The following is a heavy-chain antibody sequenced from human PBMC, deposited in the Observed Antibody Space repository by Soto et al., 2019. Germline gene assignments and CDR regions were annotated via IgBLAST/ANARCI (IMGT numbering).Heavy chain of an antibody. CDR3: ARSPVITMVRGVIITSRGGFDP. Sequence: QVQLQQWGAGLLKPSETLSLTCAVYGGSFSGYYWSWIRQPPGKGLEWIGEINHSGSTNYNPSLKSRVTISVDTSKNQFSLKLSSVTAADTAVYYCARSPVITMVRGVIITSRGGFDPWGQGTLVTVSS. CDR1: GGSFSGYY. D-gene: IGHD3-10*01. CDR2: INHSGST. V-gene: IGHV4-34*01. J-gene: IGHJ5*02.